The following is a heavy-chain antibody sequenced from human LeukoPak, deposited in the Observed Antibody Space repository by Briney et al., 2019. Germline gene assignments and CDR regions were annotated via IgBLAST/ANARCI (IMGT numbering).Heavy chain of an antibody. J-gene: IGHJ4*02. CDR2: INHSSSAI. V-gene: IGHV3-11*01. CDR3: ARDRLNFASYFDY. CDR1: GFTFSDYY. D-gene: IGHD1-1*01. Sequence: PGGSLRLSCAASGFTFSDYYMSWIRQPPGKGLEWVWYINHSSSAIYYADSVKGRFTISRDNAKNSLFLQMNSLRADDTSVYYCARDRLNFASYFDYWGQGTLVTVS.